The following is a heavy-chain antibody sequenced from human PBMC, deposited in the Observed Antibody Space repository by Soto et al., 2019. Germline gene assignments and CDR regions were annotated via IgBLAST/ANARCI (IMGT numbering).Heavy chain of an antibody. J-gene: IGHJ6*02. CDR3: AKTYNWNDVYPDYGMDV. Sequence: QVQLVESGGGVVQPGWSLRLSCAASGFTFSTYGMHWVRQAPGKGLEWVAVMSYDGSHGEYADSVRGRFTISRDNSRNTLYLQMNSLRAEDTAVYYCAKTYNWNDVYPDYGMDVWGQGTTVTVSS. D-gene: IGHD1-1*01. V-gene: IGHV3-30*18. CDR1: GFTFSTYG. CDR2: MSYDGSHG.